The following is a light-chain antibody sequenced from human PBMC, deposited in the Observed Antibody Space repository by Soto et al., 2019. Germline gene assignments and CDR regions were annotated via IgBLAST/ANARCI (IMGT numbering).Light chain of an antibody. CDR1: SSDVGGYNF. CDR2: DVS. Sequence: QSALTQPASVSGSPGQSITISCTGTSSDVGGYNFVSWYQLHPGKAPKLMIYDVSNRPSGFSDRFSGSKSGNTASLTISGLQAEDEADYYCSSYTSSSTLEVFGGGTKLTVL. V-gene: IGLV2-14*01. CDR3: SSYTSSSTLEV. J-gene: IGLJ2*01.